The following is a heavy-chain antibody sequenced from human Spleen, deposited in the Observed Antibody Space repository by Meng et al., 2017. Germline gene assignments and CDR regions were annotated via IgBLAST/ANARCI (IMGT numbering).Heavy chain of an antibody. CDR2: ISSGSSVSTI. J-gene: IGHJ4*02. D-gene: IGHD6-19*01. CDR3: ARVLGDSSGWCAIGF. V-gene: IGHV3-48*04. CDR1: GFTFSSYN. Sequence: GGSLRLSCAASGFTFSSYNMHWVRQAPGKGLEWVSYISSGSSVSTIYYADSVKGRFTISRDNAKNSLYLQMDSLRAEDTAVYYCARVLGDSSGWCAIGFWGQGTLVTVSS.